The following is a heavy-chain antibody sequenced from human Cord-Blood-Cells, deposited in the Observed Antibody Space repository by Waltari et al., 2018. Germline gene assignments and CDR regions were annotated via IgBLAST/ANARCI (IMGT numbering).Heavy chain of an antibody. CDR3: ARGSSSWYYGMDV. V-gene: IGHV4-39*01. Sequence: QLQLQESGPGLVKPSETLSLTCTVSGGSISRSSYYWGWLHQPPGKGLEWIGSIYYSGSTYYNPSLKSRVTISVDTSKNQFSLKLSSVTAADTAVYYCARGSSSWYYGMDVWGQGTTVTVSS. D-gene: IGHD6-13*01. J-gene: IGHJ6*02. CDR1: GGSISRSSYY. CDR2: IYYSGST.